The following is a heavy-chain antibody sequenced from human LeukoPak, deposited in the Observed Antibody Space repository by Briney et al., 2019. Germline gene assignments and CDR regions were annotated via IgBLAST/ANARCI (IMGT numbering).Heavy chain of an antibody. J-gene: IGHJ1*01. CDR3: ARGDGYNDAEYLQH. CDR2: IWYDGSNK. V-gene: IGHV3-33*01. CDR1: GFTFSSYG. D-gene: IGHD5-24*01. Sequence: GRSLRLSCAASGFTFSSYGMHWVRQAPGKGLDGVAVIWYDGSNKYYGDSVKGRFTISRDNSKKTLYLQMNSLRVEDTAVYYCARGDGYNDAEYLQHWGQGTLVTVS.